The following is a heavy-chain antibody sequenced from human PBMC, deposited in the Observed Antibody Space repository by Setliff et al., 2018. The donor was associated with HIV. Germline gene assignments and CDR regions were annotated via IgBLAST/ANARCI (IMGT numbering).Heavy chain of an antibody. CDR1: GASISSGNW. V-gene: IGHV4-4*02. CDR2: IFHTGST. D-gene: IGHD1-26*01. J-gene: IGHJ3*01. CDR3: ARGWGAPGSYYYASDV. Sequence: SETLSLTCAVSGASISSGNWWSWVRQSPGKGLEWIGEIFHTGSTNYNPSLKSRVTISVDTSKNHFSLNVSSLTAADTALYFCARGWGAPGSYYYASDVWGQGTMVTVS.